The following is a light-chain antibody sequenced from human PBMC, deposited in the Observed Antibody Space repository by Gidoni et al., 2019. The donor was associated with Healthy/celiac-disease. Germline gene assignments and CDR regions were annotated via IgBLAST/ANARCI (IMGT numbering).Light chain of an antibody. Sequence: EIALTQSPVNLSLSPGERATLSCRASQSVSSSYLAWYQQQPGEAPRLLIYGASSRATGIPDRFSGSGSGTDFTLIISLLEAADFAVYYCQYYGSSPQTFGQGTKVEIK. J-gene: IGKJ1*01. CDR2: GAS. V-gene: IGKV3-20*01. CDR1: QSVSSSY. CDR3: QYYGSSPQT.